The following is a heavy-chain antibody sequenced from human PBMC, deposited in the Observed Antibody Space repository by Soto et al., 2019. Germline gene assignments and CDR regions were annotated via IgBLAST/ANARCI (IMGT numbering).Heavy chain of an antibody. Sequence: GGSLRLSCAASGFPFSISWMHWVRQAPGKGLEWVSRITSDGSETTYADSVKGRFTISRDNAENTVHLQMNSLRAEDTAVYYCARDRPTAVHYYYGMDVWGQGTTVTVSS. CDR2: ITSDGSET. D-gene: IGHD6-25*01. CDR3: ARDRPTAVHYYYGMDV. V-gene: IGHV3-74*01. CDR1: GFPFSISW. J-gene: IGHJ6*02.